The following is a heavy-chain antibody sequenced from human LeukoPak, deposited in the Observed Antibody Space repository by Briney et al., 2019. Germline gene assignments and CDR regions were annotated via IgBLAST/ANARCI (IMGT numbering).Heavy chain of an antibody. V-gene: IGHV3-23*01. CDR2: ISGSGIST. Sequence: GGSLRLSCAASGFTFSSFAMSWVRHAPGKGLEWVSAISGSGISTYYPDSVKGRFTISRDNSKNTLYLQVNSLRAEDTAVYYCAKGTYHDSSGHYYFDCWGQGTLVTVSS. D-gene: IGHD3-22*01. CDR1: GFTFSSFA. CDR3: AKGTYHDSSGHYYFDC. J-gene: IGHJ4*02.